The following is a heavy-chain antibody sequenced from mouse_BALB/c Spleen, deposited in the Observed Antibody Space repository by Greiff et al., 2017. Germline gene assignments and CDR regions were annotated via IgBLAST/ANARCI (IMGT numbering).Heavy chain of an antibody. Sequence: EVNVVESGGGLVQPGGSRKLSCAASGFTFSSFGMHWVRQAPEKGLEWVAYISSGSSTIYYADTVKGRFTISRDNPNNTLLLQMTSLRSEDTAMYYCARGYYDYLAYWGQGTTLTVSS. V-gene: IGHV5-17*02. CDR1: GFTFSSFG. J-gene: IGHJ2*01. CDR2: ISSGSSTI. CDR3: ARGYYDYLAY. D-gene: IGHD2-4*01.